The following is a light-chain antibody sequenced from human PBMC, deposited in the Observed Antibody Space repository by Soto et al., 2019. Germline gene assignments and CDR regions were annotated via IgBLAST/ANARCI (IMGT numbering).Light chain of an antibody. J-gene: IGLJ3*02. V-gene: IGLV2-14*01. Sequence: QSALTQPASVSGSPGQSITISCTGTTSDVGGYNYVSWYQQHPGKAPKLMIYEVSDRPSGVSNRFSGSKSGNTASLTISGLQAEDEADYYCSSYTSKSSRXXGGGTKVTVL. CDR1: TSDVGGYNY. CDR3: SSYTSKSSRX. CDR2: EVS.